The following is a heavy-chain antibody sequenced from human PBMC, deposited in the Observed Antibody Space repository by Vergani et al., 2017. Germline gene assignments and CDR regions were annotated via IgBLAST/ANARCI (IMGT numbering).Heavy chain of an antibody. CDR2: ISGSGGST. V-gene: IGHV3-23*01. Sequence: EVQLLESGGGLVQPGGSLRLSCAASGFTFSSYAMSWVRQAPGKGLEWVSAISGSGGSTYYADSVKGRFTISRDNSKNTLYLQMNSLRAEDTAVYYCAKDRPDSITIFGVVTNQGYNWFDPWGQGTLVTVSS. CDR3: AKDRPDSITIFGVVTNQGYNWFDP. CDR1: GFTFSSYA. J-gene: IGHJ5*02. D-gene: IGHD3-3*01.